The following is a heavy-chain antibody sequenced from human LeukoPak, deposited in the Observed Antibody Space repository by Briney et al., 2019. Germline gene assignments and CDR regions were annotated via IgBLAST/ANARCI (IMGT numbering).Heavy chain of an antibody. CDR2: IKQDGTER. J-gene: IGHJ4*02. D-gene: IGHD2/OR15-2a*01. Sequence: QPGGSLRLSCTASGFSFSSYWMSWVRQTPGKGLEWVASIKQDGTERYYVDSVKGRFTISKDNSKNSLYLQMNTLRAEDTAVYYCAREDHSTYAYWGQGTLVTVSS. V-gene: IGHV3-7*01. CDR1: GFSFSSYW. CDR3: AREDHSTYAY.